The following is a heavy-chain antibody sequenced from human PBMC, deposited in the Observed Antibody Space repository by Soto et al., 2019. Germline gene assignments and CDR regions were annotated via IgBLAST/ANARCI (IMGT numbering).Heavy chain of an antibody. V-gene: IGHV3-30*18. Sequence: PGGSLRLSCAASGFTFSSYGMHWVRQAPGKGLEWVAVISYDGRNRYYADSVKGRFTISRDNSKNTLYMQMNSLRAEDTAVYYCAKFELLGYYYGMDVWGQGTTVTVSS. J-gene: IGHJ6*02. CDR1: GFTFSSYG. CDR2: ISYDGRNR. CDR3: AKFELLGYYYGMDV. D-gene: IGHD1-26*01.